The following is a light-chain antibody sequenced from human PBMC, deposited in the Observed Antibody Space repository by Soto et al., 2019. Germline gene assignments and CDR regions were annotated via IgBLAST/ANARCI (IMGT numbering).Light chain of an antibody. CDR3: QTWDTGTRV. J-gene: IGLJ2*01. Sequence: QLVLTQSPSASASLGASVKFTCTLSSGHSSYGIAWHQQQPEKGPRYLMKLNSDGSHRRGDGIPDRFSGSSSGADRYLTISSLQSEDEADYYCQTWDTGTRVFGGGTQLTVL. V-gene: IGLV4-69*01. CDR1: SGHSSYG. CDR2: LNSDGSH.